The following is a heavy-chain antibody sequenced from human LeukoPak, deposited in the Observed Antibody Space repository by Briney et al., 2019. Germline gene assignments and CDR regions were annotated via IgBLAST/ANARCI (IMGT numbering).Heavy chain of an antibody. D-gene: IGHD3-22*01. Sequence: EASVKVSCKASGYTFTSYGISWVRQAPGQGLEWMGWINPNSGGTNYAQQFQGRLTMTRDTSISTAYMELSRLRSDDTAVYYCARVKTMIIVVSLFDYWGQGTLVTVSS. V-gene: IGHV1-2*02. CDR3: ARVKTMIIVVSLFDY. CDR1: GYTFTSYG. CDR2: INPNSGGT. J-gene: IGHJ4*02.